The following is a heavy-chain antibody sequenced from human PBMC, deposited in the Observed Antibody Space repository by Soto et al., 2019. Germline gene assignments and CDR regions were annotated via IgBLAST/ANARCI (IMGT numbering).Heavy chain of an antibody. Sequence: GASVKLSCKFSGYTLTELSMHCVRQAPGKGLEWMGGFDPEDGETIYAQKFQGRVTMTEDTSTDTAYMELSSLRSEDTAVYYCATDGRYCSGGSCYGMDVWGQGTTVTVSS. CDR2: FDPEDGET. CDR1: GYTLTELS. V-gene: IGHV1-24*01. D-gene: IGHD2-15*01. CDR3: ATDGRYCSGGSCYGMDV. J-gene: IGHJ6*02.